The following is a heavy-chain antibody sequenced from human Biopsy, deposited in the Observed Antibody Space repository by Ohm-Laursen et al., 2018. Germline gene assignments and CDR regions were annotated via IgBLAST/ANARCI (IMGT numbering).Heavy chain of an antibody. CDR2: IYNTGST. CDR1: GVFITAYY. J-gene: IGHJ3*02. V-gene: IGHV4-4*07. Sequence: SETLSLTCTVSGVFITAYYWNWIRQPAGKALEWIGRIYNTGSTNYNPSLQSRVTMSVDTSKNQFSLKMSSVTAADTAVYYCARDLPYYENSGYGAFDMWGQGTMVTVSS. CDR3: ARDLPYYENSGYGAFDM. D-gene: IGHD3-22*01.